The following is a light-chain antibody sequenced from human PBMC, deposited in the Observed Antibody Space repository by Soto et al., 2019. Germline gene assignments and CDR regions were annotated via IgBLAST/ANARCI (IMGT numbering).Light chain of an antibody. CDR1: NSNIGSNY. V-gene: IGLV1-47*02. CDR3: ATWDDSLSGWV. CDR2: SNN. J-gene: IGLJ3*02. Sequence: QSAVTQPPSASGTPGQRVTISCFGTNSNIGSNYVYWYQQLPGTAPKLLIYSNNQRPSGVPDRFSGSKSGTSASLAISGLRSEDETDYYCATWDDSLSGWVFGGGTKLTVL.